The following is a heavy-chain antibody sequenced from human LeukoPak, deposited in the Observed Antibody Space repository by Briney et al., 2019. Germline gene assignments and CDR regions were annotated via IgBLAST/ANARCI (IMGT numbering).Heavy chain of an antibody. CDR2: INHSGST. Sequence: PSETLSLTCAVYGGSFSGYYWSWIRQPPGKGLEWIGEINHSGSTNYNPSLKSRVTISVDTSKNQFSLKLSSVTAADTAVYYCARYVRRGVGAAIDYWGQGTLVTVSS. CDR3: ARYVRRGVGAAIDY. CDR1: GGSFSGYY. D-gene: IGHD1-26*01. J-gene: IGHJ4*02. V-gene: IGHV4-34*01.